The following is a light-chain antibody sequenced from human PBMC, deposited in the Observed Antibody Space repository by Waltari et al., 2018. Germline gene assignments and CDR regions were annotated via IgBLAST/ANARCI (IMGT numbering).Light chain of an antibody. J-gene: IGKJ3*01. Sequence: LLTHSPGTLSLSPGERAPLSCRASERCSTSFLVWYQQKNGQAPRVLIYGTSTRAAGTPDRFSGSGSGTDFTLTISRLEPEDFGVYYCQEFGGAPPFTFGPGTRVDMK. CDR2: GTS. CDR3: QEFGGAPPFT. V-gene: IGKV3-20*01. CDR1: ERCSTSF.